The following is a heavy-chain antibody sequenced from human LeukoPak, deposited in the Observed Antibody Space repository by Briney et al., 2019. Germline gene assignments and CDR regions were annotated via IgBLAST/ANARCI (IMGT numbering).Heavy chain of an antibody. Sequence: SETLSLTCAVYGGSFSGYYWSWIRQPPGKGLEWIGEINHSGSTNYNPSLKGRVTISVDTSKNQFSLKLSSVTAADTAVYYCARGGRERNSGSYLALNYWGQGTLVTVSS. CDR2: INHSGST. CDR1: GGSFSGYY. D-gene: IGHD1-26*01. CDR3: ARGGRERNSGSYLALNY. V-gene: IGHV4-34*01. J-gene: IGHJ4*02.